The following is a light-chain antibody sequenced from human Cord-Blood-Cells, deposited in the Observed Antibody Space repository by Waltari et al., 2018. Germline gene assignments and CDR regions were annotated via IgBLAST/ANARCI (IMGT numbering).Light chain of an antibody. J-gene: IGLJ2*01. CDR2: EVS. V-gene: IGLV2-8*01. Sequence: QSALTQPPSASGSPGQSVTISCTGTSSDVGGYNYVSWYQQHPGKAPKLMIYEVSKRPSGFPDRFSGSKSGNTASLTVSGLQAEDEADYYCSSYAGSNNLVVGGGTKLTVL. CDR1: SSDVGGYNY. CDR3: SSYAGSNNLV.